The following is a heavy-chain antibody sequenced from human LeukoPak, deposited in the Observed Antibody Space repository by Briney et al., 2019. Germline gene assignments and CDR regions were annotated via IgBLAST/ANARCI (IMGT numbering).Heavy chain of an antibody. Sequence: GGSLRLSCAASGFTFNSYWMSWVRQAPGKGLEWVANIKQDGSEKYYVDSVKGRFTISRDNAKNSLCLQMNSLRAEDTAVYYCARGYDSSGYAYWGQGTLVTVSS. CDR3: ARGYDSSGYAY. CDR1: GFTFNSYW. CDR2: IKQDGSEK. D-gene: IGHD3-22*01. V-gene: IGHV3-7*01. J-gene: IGHJ4*02.